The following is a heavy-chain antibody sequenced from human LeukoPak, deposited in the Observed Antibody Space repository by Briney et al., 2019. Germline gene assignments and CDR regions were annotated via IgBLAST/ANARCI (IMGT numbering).Heavy chain of an antibody. V-gene: IGHV3-23*01. Sequence: SGGSLRLSCVASGFTFSNYAMSWVRQEPGKGPEWVSGISDDTFSTYYADSLRGRFTISRDNSKNTLYLQMNSLRAEDTAVYYCAKDRSSSWYSLHFDYWGQGTLVTVSS. D-gene: IGHD6-13*01. CDR2: ISDDTFST. CDR1: GFTFSNYA. CDR3: AKDRSSSWYSLHFDY. J-gene: IGHJ4*02.